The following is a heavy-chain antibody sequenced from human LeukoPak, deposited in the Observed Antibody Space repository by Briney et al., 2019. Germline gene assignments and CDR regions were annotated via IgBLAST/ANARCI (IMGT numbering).Heavy chain of an antibody. CDR1: GYTFTSYY. CDR3: ARVLGYNRNHNWFDPWGPFDP. Sequence: GASVKVSCKASGYTFTSYYMHWVRQAPGQGLEWMGIINPSGGSTSHAQKFQGRVTMTRDTSTSTAYMELSRLRSDDTAVYYCARVLGYNRNHNWFDPWGPFDPWGQGTLVTVSS. D-gene: IGHD1-14*01. CDR2: INPSGGST. V-gene: IGHV1-46*01. J-gene: IGHJ5*02.